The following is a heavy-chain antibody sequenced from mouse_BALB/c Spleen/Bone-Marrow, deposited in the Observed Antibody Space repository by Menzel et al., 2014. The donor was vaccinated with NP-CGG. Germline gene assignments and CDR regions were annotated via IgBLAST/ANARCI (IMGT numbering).Heavy chain of an antibody. CDR1: GYTFTSYY. V-gene: IGHV1S81*02. D-gene: IGHD2-4*01. J-gene: IGHJ2*01. CDR3: TRSTMITYFDY. Sequence: QLQQSGAELVKPGASVKLSCKASGYTFTSYYMYWVKQRPGQGLEWIGEINPSNGGTNFNEKFKSKATLTVDKSSSTAYMQLSSLTSEDSAVYYCTRSTMITYFDYWGQGTTLTVSS. CDR2: INPSNGGT.